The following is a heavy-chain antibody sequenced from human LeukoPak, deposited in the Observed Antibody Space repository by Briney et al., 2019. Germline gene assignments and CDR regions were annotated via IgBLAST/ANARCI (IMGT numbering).Heavy chain of an antibody. CDR1: GGSISSSSYY. D-gene: IGHD4-17*01. Sequence: SETLSLTCTVSGGSISSSSYYWSWIRQPPGKGLEWIGEINHSGSTNYNPSLKSRVTISVDTSKNQFSLKLSSVTAADTAVYYCARTTVRFSSYYFDYWGQGTLVTVSS. V-gene: IGHV4-39*07. CDR3: ARTTVRFSSYYFDY. CDR2: INHSGST. J-gene: IGHJ4*02.